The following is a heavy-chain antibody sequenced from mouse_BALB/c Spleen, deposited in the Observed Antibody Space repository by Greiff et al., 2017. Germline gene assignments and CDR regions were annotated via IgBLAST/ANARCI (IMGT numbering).Heavy chain of an antibody. CDR2: ISSGSSTI. V-gene: IGHV5-17*02. D-gene: IGHD2-4*01. CDR1: GFTFSSFG. J-gene: IGHJ1*01. Sequence: EVKLVESGGGLVQPGGSRKLSCAASGFTFSSFGMHWVRQAPEKGLEWVAYISSGSSTIYYADTVKGRFTISRDNPKNTLFLQMTSLRSEDTAMYYCARKAYYDNWYFDVWGAGTTVTVSS. CDR3: ARKAYYDNWYFDV.